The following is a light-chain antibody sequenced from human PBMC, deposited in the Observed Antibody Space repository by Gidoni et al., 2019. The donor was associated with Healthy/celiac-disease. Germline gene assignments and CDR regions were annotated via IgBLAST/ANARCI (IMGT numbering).Light chain of an antibody. CDR2: GAS. CDR1: QSVSSN. V-gene: IGKV3-15*01. Sequence: PGERATLSCRASQSVSSNLAWYQQKPGQAPRLLIYGASTRATGIPARFSGSGSGTEFTLTISSLQSEDFAVYYCQQYNNWPYTFGQGTKLEIK. CDR3: QQYNNWPYT. J-gene: IGKJ2*01.